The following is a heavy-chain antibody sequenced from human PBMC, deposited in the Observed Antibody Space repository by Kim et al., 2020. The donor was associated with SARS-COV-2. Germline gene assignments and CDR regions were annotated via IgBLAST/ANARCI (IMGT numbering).Heavy chain of an antibody. CDR3: ARDEYSGYDYDYYYGMDV. D-gene: IGHD5-12*01. CDR1: GFTFSSYW. J-gene: IGHJ6*02. V-gene: IGHV3-7*03. Sequence: GGSLRLSCAASGFTFSSYWMSWVRQAPGKGLEWVANIKKDGSEKYYVDSVKGRFTISRDNAKNSLYLQMNSLRDEDTAVYYCARDEYSGYDYDYYYGMDVWGQGTTVTVSS. CDR2: IKKDGSEK.